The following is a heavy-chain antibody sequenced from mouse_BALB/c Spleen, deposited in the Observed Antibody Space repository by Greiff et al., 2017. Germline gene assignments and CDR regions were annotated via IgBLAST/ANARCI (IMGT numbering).Heavy chain of an antibody. CDR1: GYSFTSYY. CDR3: ARCYYGSSNFAY. V-gene: IGHV1S135*01. D-gene: IGHD1-1*01. Sequence: QLQQSGPELMKPGASVKISCKASGYSFTSYYMHWVKQSHGKSLEWIGYIDPFNGGTSYNQKFKGKATLTVDKSSSTAYMHLSSLTSEDSAVYYCARCYYGSSNFAYWGQGTLVTVSA. CDR2: IDPFNGGT. J-gene: IGHJ3*01.